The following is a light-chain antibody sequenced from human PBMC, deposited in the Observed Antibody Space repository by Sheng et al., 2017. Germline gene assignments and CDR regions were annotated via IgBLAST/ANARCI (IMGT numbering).Light chain of an antibody. J-gene: IGKJ1*01. Sequence: EIVMTQSPATLSVSPGERATLSCRASQSVSSNLAWYQQKPGQAPRLLIYGASTRATGIPARFSGSGSGTEFTLTISSLQLKXLLVYYCQQYNYVVGTFG. CDR3: QQYNYVVGT. CDR1: QSVSSN. CDR2: GAS. V-gene: IGKV3-15*01.